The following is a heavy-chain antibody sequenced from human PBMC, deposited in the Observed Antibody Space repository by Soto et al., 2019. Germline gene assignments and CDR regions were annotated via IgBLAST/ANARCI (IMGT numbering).Heavy chain of an antibody. CDR1: GGTFSSYA. V-gene: IGHV1-69*13. J-gene: IGHJ5*02. CDR3: ARQLELRVNWFDP. CDR2: IIPIFGTA. Sequence: SVKVSCKASGGTFSSYAISWVRQAPGQGLEWMGGIIPIFGTANYAQKFQGRVTITADESTSTAYMELNSLRSEDTAVYYCARQLELRVNWFDPWGQGTLVTVSS. D-gene: IGHD1-7*01.